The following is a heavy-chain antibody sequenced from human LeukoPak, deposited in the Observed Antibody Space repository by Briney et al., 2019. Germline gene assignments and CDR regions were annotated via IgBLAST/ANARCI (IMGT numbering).Heavy chain of an antibody. CDR2: IWYDGSNE. J-gene: IGHJ4*02. CDR3: ARDQSHYTAPGDY. D-gene: IGHD3-10*01. V-gene: IGHV3-33*01. Sequence: GGSLRLSCAASGFTFSNSDMQWVRQAPGKGLEWVALIWYDGSNEYYADSVKGRFTISRDNSKNTLYLQMNSLRAEDTAVYYCARDQSHYTAPGDYWGQGTLVTVSS. CDR1: GFTFSNSD.